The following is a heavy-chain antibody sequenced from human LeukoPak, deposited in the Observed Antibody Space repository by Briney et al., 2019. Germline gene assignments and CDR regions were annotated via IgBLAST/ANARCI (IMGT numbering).Heavy chain of an antibody. CDR3: AINGGGDSGYGNFDY. Sequence: GGSLRLSCAASGFTFSSYWMHWVRQVPGKGLEWVSGINWNSDSIGYADSVKGRFTTSRDNAKNSLYLQMNSLRAEDTAFYYCAINGGGDSGYGNFDYWGQGTLVTVSS. CDR1: GFTFSSYW. J-gene: IGHJ4*02. V-gene: IGHV3-9*01. CDR2: INWNSDSI. D-gene: IGHD5-12*01.